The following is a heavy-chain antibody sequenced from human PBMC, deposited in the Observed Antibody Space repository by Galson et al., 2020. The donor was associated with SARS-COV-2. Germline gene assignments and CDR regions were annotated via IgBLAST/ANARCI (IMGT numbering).Heavy chain of an antibody. CDR3: ARDLYYYGMDV. CDR2: IYSGGST. J-gene: IGHJ6*02. Sequence: GGSLRLSCAASGFTVSSNYMSWVRQAPGKGLEWVSVIYSGGSTYYADSVKGRFPISRDNSKNTLYLQMNSLRAEDTAVYYCARDLYYYGMDVWGQGTTVTVSS. CDR1: GFTVSSNY. V-gene: IGHV3-53*01.